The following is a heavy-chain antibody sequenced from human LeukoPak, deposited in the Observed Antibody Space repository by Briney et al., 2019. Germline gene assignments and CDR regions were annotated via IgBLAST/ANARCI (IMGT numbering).Heavy chain of an antibody. CDR3: ARCFAKLERRRSIKNWFDP. CDR1: GGSISSYY. Sequence: PSETLSLTCTVSGGSISSYYWSWIRQPPGKGLEWIGEINHSGSTNYNPSLKSRVTISVDTSKNQFSLKLSSVTAADTAVYYCARCFAKLERRRSIKNWFDPWGQGTLVTVSS. CDR2: INHSGST. J-gene: IGHJ5*02. V-gene: IGHV4-34*01. D-gene: IGHD1-1*01.